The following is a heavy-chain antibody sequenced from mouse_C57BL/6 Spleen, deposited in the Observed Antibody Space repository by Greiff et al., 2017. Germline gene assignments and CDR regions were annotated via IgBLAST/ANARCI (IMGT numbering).Heavy chain of an antibody. CDR1: GYTFTSYW. CDR2: INPSSGYT. CDR3: ARLTVGREGYFDY. D-gene: IGHD4-1*01. J-gene: IGHJ2*01. Sequence: VQLQQSGAELAKPGASVKLSCKASGYTFTSYWMHWVKQRPGQGLEWIGYINPSSGYTKYNQKFKDKATLTADKSSSTAYMQLSSLTYEDSAVYYCARLTVGREGYFDYWGQGTTLTVSS. V-gene: IGHV1-7*01.